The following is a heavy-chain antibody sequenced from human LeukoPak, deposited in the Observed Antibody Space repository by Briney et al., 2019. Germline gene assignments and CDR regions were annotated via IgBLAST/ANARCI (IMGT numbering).Heavy chain of an antibody. D-gene: IGHD3-10*01. CDR1: GFTFSDYY. V-gene: IGHV3-11*01. CDR3: ATEYVRGVIRDTFDI. J-gene: IGHJ3*02. Sequence: GGSLRLSCAASGFTFSDYYMSWIRQAPGKGLEWVSYISSSGSTIYYADSVKGRFTISRDNAKNSLYLQMNSLRAEDTAVYYCATEYVRGVIRDTFDIWGQGTMVTVSS. CDR2: ISSSGSTI.